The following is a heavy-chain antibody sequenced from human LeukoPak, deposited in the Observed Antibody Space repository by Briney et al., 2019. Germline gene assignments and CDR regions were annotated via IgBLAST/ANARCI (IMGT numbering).Heavy chain of an antibody. CDR1: GFTFRNYV. Sequence: GGSLRLSCAASGFTFRNYVIHWVRLAPGKGLEWVAVTSSDLNVKLYADSVKGRFTISRDNSRSTLYLQMNSLRPEDTAIYYCAREGYYGSGSPPSLYFDYWGQGTLVTVSS. V-gene: IGHV3-30-3*01. J-gene: IGHJ4*02. CDR3: AREGYYGSGSPPSLYFDY. CDR2: TSSDLNVK. D-gene: IGHD3-10*01.